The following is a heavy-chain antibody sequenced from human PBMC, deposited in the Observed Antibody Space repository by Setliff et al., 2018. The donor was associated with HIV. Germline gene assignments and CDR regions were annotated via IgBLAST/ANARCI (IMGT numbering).Heavy chain of an antibody. CDR1: GGSFSGYY. CDR2: SNHSGNT. CDR3: ARGLGLGSGTYYKPPGY. Sequence: SETLSLTCAFNGGSFSGYYWMWISQSPGEGLEWIGESNHSGNTNYNPSLKSRVTMSGDTSKNQSPLNLTSVTAADTAVYFCARGLGLGSGTYYKPPGYWGPGTRGTVSS. V-gene: IGHV4-34*01. D-gene: IGHD3-10*01. J-gene: IGHJ4*02.